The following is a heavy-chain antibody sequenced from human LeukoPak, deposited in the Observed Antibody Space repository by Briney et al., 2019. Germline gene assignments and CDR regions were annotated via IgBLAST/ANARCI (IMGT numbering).Heavy chain of an antibody. CDR3: TTGPRYCSGGSCPGLIDY. V-gene: IGHV3-15*01. CDR1: GFTFSNAW. Sequence: GGSLGLSCAASGFTFSNAWMSWVRQAPGKGLEWVGRIKSKTDGGTTDYAAPVKGRFTISRDDSKNTLYLQMNSLKTEDTAVYYCTTGPRYCSGGSCPGLIDYWGQGTLVTVSS. CDR2: IKSKTDGGTT. J-gene: IGHJ4*02. D-gene: IGHD2-15*01.